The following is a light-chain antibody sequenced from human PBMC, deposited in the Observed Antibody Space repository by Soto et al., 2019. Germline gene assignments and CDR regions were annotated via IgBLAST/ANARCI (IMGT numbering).Light chain of an antibody. CDR3: AAWDGTLNHIL. CDR2: NDH. J-gene: IGLJ2*01. Sequence: QSVLTQPPSASGNPGQGVAISCSGSRSNMGTNTVNWYQHLPGTAPKLLIYNDHQRPSGVPDRFFGSKSGTSASLAITGLQSEDEADYYCAAWDGTLNHILFGGGTKLTVL. V-gene: IGLV1-44*01. CDR1: RSNMGTNT.